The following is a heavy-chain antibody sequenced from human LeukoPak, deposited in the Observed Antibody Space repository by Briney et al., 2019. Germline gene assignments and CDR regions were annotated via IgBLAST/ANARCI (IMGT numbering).Heavy chain of an antibody. D-gene: IGHD2-15*01. V-gene: IGHV5-51*01. Sequence: GESLQISCKGSGYSFTSYWIGWVRQLPGKGLEWMGIIYPGDSDTRYSPSFQGQVTISADKSISTAYLQWSSLKASDTAMYYCATQDPGYCSGGSCYFYYFDYWGQGTLVTVSS. J-gene: IGHJ4*02. CDR1: GYSFTSYW. CDR2: IYPGDSDT. CDR3: ATQDPGYCSGGSCYFYYFDY.